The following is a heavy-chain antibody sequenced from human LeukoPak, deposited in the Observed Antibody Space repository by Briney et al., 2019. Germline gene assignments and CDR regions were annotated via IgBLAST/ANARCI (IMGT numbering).Heavy chain of an antibody. D-gene: IGHD3-16*02. J-gene: IGHJ4*02. CDR1: GFTVSSSY. CDR2: IYSGGST. CDR3: AREESELWLFFGD. Sequence: GGSLRLSCAASGFTVSSSYMSWVRQAPGKGLEWVSVIYSGGSTYYADSVKGRFTISRDNSNNTLYLQMNSLRAEDTAVYYCAREESELWLFFGDWGQGTLVTVSS. V-gene: IGHV3-53*01.